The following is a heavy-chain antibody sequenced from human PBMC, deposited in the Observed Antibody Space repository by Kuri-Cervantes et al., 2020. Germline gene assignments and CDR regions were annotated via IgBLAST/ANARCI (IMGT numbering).Heavy chain of an antibody. J-gene: IGHJ2*01. Sequence: GGSLRLSCAASGFTFSSYGMHWVRQAPGKGLEWVAVISYDGSNKYYADSVKGRFTISRDNSKNTLYLQMNSLRAEDTAVYYCARDSRGRYCSSTSCYQWYFDLWGRGTLVTVSS. CDR3: ARDSRGRYCSSTSCYQWYFDL. CDR1: GFTFSSYG. CDR2: ISYDGSNK. D-gene: IGHD2-2*01. V-gene: IGHV3-30*19.